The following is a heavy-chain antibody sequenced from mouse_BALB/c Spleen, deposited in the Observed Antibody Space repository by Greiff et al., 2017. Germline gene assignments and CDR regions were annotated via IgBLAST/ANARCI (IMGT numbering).Heavy chain of an antibody. CDR3: TRNYGSSFLFAY. CDR2: INPSNGGT. J-gene: IGHJ3*01. CDR1: GYTFTSYY. V-gene: IGHV1S81*02. Sequence: QVQLQQPGAELVKPGASVKLSCKASGYTFTSYYMYWVKQRPGQGLEWIGGINPSNGGTNFNEKFKSKATLTVDKSSSTAYMQLSSLTSEDSAVYYCTRNYGSSFLFAYWGQGTLVTVSA. D-gene: IGHD1-1*01.